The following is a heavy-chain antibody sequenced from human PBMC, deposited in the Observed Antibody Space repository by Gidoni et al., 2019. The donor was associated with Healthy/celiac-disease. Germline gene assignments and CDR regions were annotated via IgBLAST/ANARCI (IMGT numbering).Heavy chain of an antibody. J-gene: IGHJ4*02. Sequence: EVQLVESGGGLVKPGRSLRLSGTASGFTFGDYAMSWFRQAPGKGLEWVGFIRSKAYGGTTEYAASVKGRFTISRDDSKSIAYLQMNSLKTEDTAVYYCTRGDSSGYFSLFDYWGQGTLVTVSS. D-gene: IGHD3-22*01. CDR3: TRGDSSGYFSLFDY. CDR1: GFTFGDYA. V-gene: IGHV3-49*05. CDR2: IRSKAYGGTT.